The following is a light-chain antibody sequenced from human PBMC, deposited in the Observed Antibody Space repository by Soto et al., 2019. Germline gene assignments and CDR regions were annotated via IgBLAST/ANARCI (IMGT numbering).Light chain of an antibody. V-gene: IGKV1-39*01. Sequence: DIQMTQSPSSLSASGGDRVTITCRARQSISSYLNWYQQKPGKAPKLLIYDASSWQSGVPSRFSGSGSGTDFTLTISSLQPEEFATYYCQQSYSTPFTFGPGTQVDI. CDR2: DAS. J-gene: IGKJ3*01. CDR1: QSISSY. CDR3: QQSYSTPFT.